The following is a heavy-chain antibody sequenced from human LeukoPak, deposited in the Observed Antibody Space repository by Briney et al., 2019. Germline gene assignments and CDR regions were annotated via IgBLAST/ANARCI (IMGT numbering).Heavy chain of an antibody. CDR1: GGSISSGSYY. CDR2: IYTSGST. J-gene: IGHJ4*02. V-gene: IGHV4-61*02. Sequence: SQTLSLTCTVSGGSISSGSYYWSWIRQPAGRGLEWIGRIYTSGSTNYNPSLKSRVTISIDTSKNQFSLKLSSVTAADTAVYYCARDGSGGYWGQGTLVTVSS. CDR3: ARDGSGGY. D-gene: IGHD2-15*01.